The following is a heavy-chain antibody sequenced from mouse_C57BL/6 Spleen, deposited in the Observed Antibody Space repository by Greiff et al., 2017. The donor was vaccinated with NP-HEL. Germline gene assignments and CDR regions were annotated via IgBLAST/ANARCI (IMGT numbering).Heavy chain of an antibody. CDR3: TKNVDYYGSRSYFYV. V-gene: IGHV6-3*01. CDR1: GFTFSNYW. D-gene: IGHD1-1*01. CDR2: IRLKSDNYAT. Sequence: EVQVVESGGGLVQPGGSMKLSCVASGFTFSNYWMNWVRQSPEKGLEWVAQIRLKSDNYATHYAESVKGRFTISRDDSKSSVYQQMNNLRAEDTGIYYCTKNVDYYGSRSYFYVWGTGTTVTVSS. J-gene: IGHJ1*03.